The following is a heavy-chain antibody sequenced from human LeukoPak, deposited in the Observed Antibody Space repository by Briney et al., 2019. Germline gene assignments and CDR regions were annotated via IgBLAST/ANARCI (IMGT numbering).Heavy chain of an antibody. CDR1: GYTFTGYY. J-gene: IGHJ4*02. D-gene: IGHD2-2*01. CDR3: ARDESGSTSYGY. CDR2: INPNSGGT. Sequence: ASVKVSCKASGYTFTGYYMHRVRQAPGQGLEWMGWINPNSGGTNYAQKFQGRVTMTRDTSISTAYMELSRLRSDDTAVYYCARDESGSTSYGYWGQGTLVTVSS. V-gene: IGHV1-2*02.